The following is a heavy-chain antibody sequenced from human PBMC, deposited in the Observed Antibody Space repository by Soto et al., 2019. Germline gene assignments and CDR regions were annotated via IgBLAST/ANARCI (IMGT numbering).Heavy chain of an antibody. CDR2: INPNSGAT. J-gene: IGHJ5*02. CDR1: GYTFIGYH. V-gene: IGHV1-2*02. D-gene: IGHD6-6*01. Sequence: ASVKVSCKASGYTFIGYHVHWVRQAPGQGLEWMGWINPNSGATNYAQKFQGRVTMTSDTSISTAYMEMNSLRAEDTALYYCAKDNITGRRRHLATGDTWGQGTLVTVSS. CDR3: AKDNITGRRRHLATGDT.